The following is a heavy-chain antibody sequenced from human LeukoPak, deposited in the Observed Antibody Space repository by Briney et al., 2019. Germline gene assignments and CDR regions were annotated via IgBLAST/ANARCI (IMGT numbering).Heavy chain of an antibody. Sequence: GGSLRLSCAASGFTFDDYTTHWVRQAPGKGLEWVSLISWDGGSTYYADSVKGRFTISRDNSKNSLYLQMNSLRTEDTALYYCAKDSGSLYYYMDVWGKGTTVTVSS. CDR1: GFTFDDYT. V-gene: IGHV3-43*01. D-gene: IGHD2-15*01. J-gene: IGHJ6*03. CDR3: AKDSGSLYYYMDV. CDR2: ISWDGGST.